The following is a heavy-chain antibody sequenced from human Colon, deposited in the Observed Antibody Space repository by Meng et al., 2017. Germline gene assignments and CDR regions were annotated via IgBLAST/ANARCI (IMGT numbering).Heavy chain of an antibody. CDR1: GGTFNNYA. J-gene: IGHJ4*02. V-gene: IGHV1-69*13. CDR2: IIPVVGTT. D-gene: IGHD3-16*01. CDR3: ARDRRGYYLDS. Sequence: QLHLVQSGAEVKKLGSSVKVSCNTSGGTFNNYAISWVRQATGQGLERMGGIIPVVGTTNYARKFQGRVTFTADESSGTASMELHSLSFEDTAIYYCARDRRGYYLDSWGQGTLVTVSS.